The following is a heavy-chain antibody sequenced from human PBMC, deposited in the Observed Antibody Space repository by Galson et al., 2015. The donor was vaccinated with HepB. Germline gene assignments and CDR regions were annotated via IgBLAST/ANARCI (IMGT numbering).Heavy chain of an antibody. Sequence: SVKVSCKASGGTFSSYAISWVRQAPGQGLEWMGGIIPIFGTANYAQKFQGRVTITADESTSTAYMELSSLRSEDAAVYYCAGGPYDRNNYYYYYYMDVWGKGTTVTVSS. V-gene: IGHV1-69*13. D-gene: IGHD3-22*01. CDR1: GGTFSSYA. CDR3: AGGPYDRNNYYYYYYMDV. CDR2: IIPIFGTA. J-gene: IGHJ6*03.